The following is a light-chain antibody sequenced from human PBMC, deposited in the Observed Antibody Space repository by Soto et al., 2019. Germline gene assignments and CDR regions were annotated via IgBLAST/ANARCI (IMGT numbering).Light chain of an antibody. CDR1: QYITIY. CDR3: QQRADWPIT. V-gene: IGKV3-11*01. J-gene: IGKJ5*01. Sequence: EIVLTQSPATLSLSPGERATLSCRASQYITIYLAWYQQKPGQATRLLIYDASNRATGIPARFSGSGSGTDFTLTISSLEPDDFAVYYCQQRADWPITFGQGTRLEIK. CDR2: DAS.